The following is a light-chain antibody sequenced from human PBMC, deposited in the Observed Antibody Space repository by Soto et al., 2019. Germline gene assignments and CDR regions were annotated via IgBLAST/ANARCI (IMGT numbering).Light chain of an antibody. CDR3: QQYDSSPVYT. CDR2: GAS. V-gene: IGKV3-20*01. J-gene: IGKJ2*01. CDR1: QSVSSSY. Sequence: EIVLTQSPGTLSLSPGERATLSCRASQSVSSSYLAWYQQKPGQAPRLLIYGASSRATGIPDRFSGSGSGTDFTLTISRREPEDFAVYYCQQYDSSPVYTFGQGTKLEIK.